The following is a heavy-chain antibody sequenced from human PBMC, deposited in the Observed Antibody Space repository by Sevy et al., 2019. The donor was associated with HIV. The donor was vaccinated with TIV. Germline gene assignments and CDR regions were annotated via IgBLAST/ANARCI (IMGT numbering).Heavy chain of an antibody. J-gene: IGHJ4*02. CDR3: ARDLFSGGNAVYGY. Sequence: GWSLRLSCAASGFTISSYAMNWVRQAPGKGLEWVSSINAISSNLYYADSVKGRFTISRDNAENSLYLQLNSVRAEDTAVYYCARDLFSGGNAVYGYWGQGTLVTVSS. CDR2: INAISSNL. CDR1: GFTISSYA. V-gene: IGHV3-21*01. D-gene: IGHD2-15*01.